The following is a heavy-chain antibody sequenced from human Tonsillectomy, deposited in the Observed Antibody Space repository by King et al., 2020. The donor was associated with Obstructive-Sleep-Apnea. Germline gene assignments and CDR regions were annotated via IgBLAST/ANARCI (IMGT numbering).Heavy chain of an antibody. V-gene: IGHV4-38-2*02. D-gene: IGHD4-17*01. CDR3: ARDPTYGDYTAVSS. CDR1: GYSISSGYY. J-gene: IGHJ5*02. Sequence: QLQESGPGLVKPSETLSLTCTVSGYSISSGYYWGWIRQPPGKGLEWIGSIYHSGSTYYNPSLKSRVTISVDTSKNQFSLKLSSVTAADTAVYYCARDPTYGDYTAVSSWGQGTLVTVSS. CDR2: IYHSGST.